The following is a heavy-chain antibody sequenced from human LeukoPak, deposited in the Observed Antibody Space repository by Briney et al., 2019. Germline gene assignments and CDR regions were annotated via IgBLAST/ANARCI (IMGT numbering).Heavy chain of an antibody. CDR3: AQGTYCSGGSCYGHSGYYYYMDV. J-gene: IGHJ6*03. D-gene: IGHD2-15*01. Sequence: GGSLRLSCAASGFTFDDYTMHWVRQAPGKGLEWVSLISWDGGSTYYADSVKGRFTISRDNSKNSLYLQMNSLRTEDTALYYCAQGTYCSGGSCYGHSGYYYYMDVWGKGTTVTVSS. CDR2: ISWDGGST. CDR1: GFTFDDYT. V-gene: IGHV3-43*01.